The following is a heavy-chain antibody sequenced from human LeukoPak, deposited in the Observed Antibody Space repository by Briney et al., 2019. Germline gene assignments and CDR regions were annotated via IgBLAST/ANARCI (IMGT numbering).Heavy chain of an antibody. J-gene: IGHJ4*02. CDR3: ARSNYYDSSGYCDY. CDR2: IIPIFGTA. V-gene: IGHV1-69*05. Sequence: SVKVSCKACAGTFSSYAISWVRQAPGQGLEWMGRIIPIFGTANYAQKFQGRATITTDESTSTAYMELSSLRSEDTAVYYCARSNYYDSSGYCDYWGQGTLVTVS. CDR1: AGTFSSYA. D-gene: IGHD3-22*01.